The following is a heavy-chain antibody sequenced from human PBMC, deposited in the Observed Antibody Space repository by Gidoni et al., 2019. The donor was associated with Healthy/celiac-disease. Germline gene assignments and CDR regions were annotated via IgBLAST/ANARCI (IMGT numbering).Heavy chain of an antibody. Sequence: EVQLLESGGGLVQPGGSLRLSCAASGFTFSSYAMSWVRQAPGKGLEWVSAISGSGGSTYYADSVKGRFTISRDNSKNTLYLQMNSLRAEDTAVYYCANPLSPYDSSGIGEGWFAFDIWGQGTMVTVSS. CDR2: ISGSGGST. CDR1: GFTFSSYA. J-gene: IGHJ3*02. D-gene: IGHD3-22*01. CDR3: ANPLSPYDSSGIGEGWFAFDI. V-gene: IGHV3-23*01.